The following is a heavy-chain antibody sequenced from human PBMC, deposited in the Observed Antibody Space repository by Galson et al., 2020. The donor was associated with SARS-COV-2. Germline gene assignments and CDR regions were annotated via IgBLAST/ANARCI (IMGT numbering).Heavy chain of an antibody. V-gene: IGHV3-33*01. CDR1: GFTFSSYG. Sequence: GESLKISCAASGFTFSSYGMHWVRQAPGKGLEWVAVIWYDGSNKYYADSVKGRFTISRDNSKNTLYLQMNSLRAEDTAVYYCASQLLWGGDFDYWGQGTLVTVSS. CDR3: ASQLLWGGDFDY. D-gene: IGHD2-2*01. CDR2: IWYDGSNK. J-gene: IGHJ4*02.